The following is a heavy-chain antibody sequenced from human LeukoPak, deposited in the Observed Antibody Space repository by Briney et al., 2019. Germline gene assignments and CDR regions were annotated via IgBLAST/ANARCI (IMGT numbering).Heavy chain of an antibody. CDR2: ISGSGGST. Sequence: GGSLRLSCAASGFTFSSYAMSWVRQAPGKGLEWVSAISGSGGSTYYADSVKGRFTISRDNSKNTLYLQMNSLKTEDTAVYYCTSDDGVYGMDVWGQGTTVTVSS. V-gene: IGHV3-23*01. CDR1: GFTFSSYA. J-gene: IGHJ6*02. D-gene: IGHD1-1*01. CDR3: TSDDGVYGMDV.